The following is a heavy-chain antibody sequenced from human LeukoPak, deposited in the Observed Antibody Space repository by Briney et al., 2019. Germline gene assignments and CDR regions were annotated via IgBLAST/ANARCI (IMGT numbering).Heavy chain of an antibody. CDR2: IYYSGST. D-gene: IGHD3-16*01. Sequence: PSETLSLTCTVSGGSLSSYYWSWIRQPPGKGLEWIGYIYYSGSTNYNPSLKSRVTISVDTSKNQCSLKLSSVTAADTAVYYCAGGVSAPLDYWGQGTLVTVSS. J-gene: IGHJ4*02. CDR3: AGGVSAPLDY. CDR1: GGSLSSYY. V-gene: IGHV4-59*01.